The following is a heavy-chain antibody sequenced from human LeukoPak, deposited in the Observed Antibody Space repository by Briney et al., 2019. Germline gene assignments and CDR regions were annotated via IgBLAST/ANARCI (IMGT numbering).Heavy chain of an antibody. CDR1: GFIFSSHW. Sequence: PGGSLRLSCAASGFIFSSHWTTWVRQAPGKGPEWVTNIKGDGSQKNYVDSVKGRFTISRDNAKNSLFLQMNSLRAEDTAVYYCATPRVYYDYSGYHQGGDWGQGTLVTVSS. D-gene: IGHD3-22*01. J-gene: IGHJ4*02. CDR3: ATPRVYYDYSGYHQGGD. CDR2: IKGDGSQK. V-gene: IGHV3-7*03.